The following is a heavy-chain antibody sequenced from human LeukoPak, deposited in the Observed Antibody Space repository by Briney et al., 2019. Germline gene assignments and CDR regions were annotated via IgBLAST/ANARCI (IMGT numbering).Heavy chain of an antibody. J-gene: IGHJ4*02. CDR2: IYYSGST. CDR1: GGSISSYY. CDR3: ARCFLSGIYYDHFDY. Sequence: SETLSLTCTVSGGSISSYYWSWIRQPPGKGLEWIGYIYYSGSTNYNPSLKSRVTISVDTSKNQFSLKLSSVTAADTAVYYCARCFLSGIYYDHFDYWGQGTLATVSS. V-gene: IGHV4-59*12. D-gene: IGHD3-22*01.